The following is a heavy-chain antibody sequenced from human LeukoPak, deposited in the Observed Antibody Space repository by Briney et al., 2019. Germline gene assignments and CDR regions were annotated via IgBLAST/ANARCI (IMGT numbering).Heavy chain of an antibody. CDR3: ARARGSFCMDV. D-gene: IGHD1-26*01. V-gene: IGHV3-7*01. Sequence: PGGSLRLSCAASGLTFSSYWMTWVRQAPGKGLEWVANIKQDGSEKYYVDSVKGRFTISRDNAKSSLYLQMNSLRVEDTAVYYCARARGSFCMDVWGRGTTVTVSS. CDR1: GLTFSSYW. CDR2: IKQDGSEK. J-gene: IGHJ6*03.